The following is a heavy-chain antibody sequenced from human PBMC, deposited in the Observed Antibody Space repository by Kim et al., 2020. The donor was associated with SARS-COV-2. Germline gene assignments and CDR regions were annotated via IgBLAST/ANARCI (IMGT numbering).Heavy chain of an antibody. D-gene: IGHD3-16*02. V-gene: IGHV1-2*02. J-gene: IGHJ5*01. Sequence: ASVKVSCKASQYTFTSYCIHWVRQAPGQGLQWMGWINPHTGGTSYAQRFQDRVTMTRDTSLSTAYMELSSLRSDDTAVYFCARDGAVAPSYRPRINWFDSWGQGTLVTVSS. CDR2: INPHTGGT. CDR3: ARDGAVAPSYRPRINWFDS. CDR1: QYTFTSYC.